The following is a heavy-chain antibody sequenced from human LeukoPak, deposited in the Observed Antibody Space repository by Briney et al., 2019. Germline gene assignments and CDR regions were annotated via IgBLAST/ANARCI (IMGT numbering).Heavy chain of an antibody. CDR1: GGSISSGNYY. CDR3: AGDVYFDFWSGGAFDI. D-gene: IGHD3-3*01. Sequence: SETLSLTCTVSGGSISSGNYYWSWIRQPAGKGLEWIGRMYTSGITNYNPSLESRVTISVDTSKNQFSLKLSSVTAADTAVYYCAGDVYFDFWSGGAFDIWGQGTMVTVSS. CDR2: MYTSGIT. J-gene: IGHJ3*02. V-gene: IGHV4-61*02.